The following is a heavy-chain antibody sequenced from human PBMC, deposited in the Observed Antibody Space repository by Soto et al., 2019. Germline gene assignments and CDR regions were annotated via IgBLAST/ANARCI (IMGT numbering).Heavy chain of an antibody. D-gene: IGHD3-22*01. CDR2: FYTDGSR. V-gene: IGHV3-53*01. J-gene: IGHJ6*02. Sequence: GLSCSASGFNFSNARVHWVRQAPGKGVVWVSVFYTDGSRYYADSVKGRCTMSRDTSKNTLNLQMNSLRAEDTAVYYCTREDYYGSKMHGMDVWGQGTTVTVSS. CDR1: GFNFSNAR. CDR3: TREDYYGSKMHGMDV.